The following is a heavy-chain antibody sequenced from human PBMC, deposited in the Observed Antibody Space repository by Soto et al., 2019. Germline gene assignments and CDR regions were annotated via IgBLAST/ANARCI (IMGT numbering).Heavy chain of an antibody. CDR1: GYTFTSYD. D-gene: IGHD2-15*01. V-gene: IGHV1-8*01. Sequence: QVQLVQSGAEVKKPGASVKVSCKASGYTFTSYDINWVRQATGQGLEWMGWMNPNSGNTGYAQKFQGRVTMTRNTAISTGYMELSSLRSDDTPVYYCARGPWRVVAAYYYDGMDVWGQGTTVTVSS. CDR3: ARGPWRVVAAYYYDGMDV. CDR2: MNPNSGNT. J-gene: IGHJ6*02.